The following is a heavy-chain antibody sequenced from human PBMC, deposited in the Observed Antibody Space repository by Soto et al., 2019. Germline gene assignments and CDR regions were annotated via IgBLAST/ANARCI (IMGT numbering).Heavy chain of an antibody. V-gene: IGHV4-59*01. CDR2: IYYSGST. CDR3: ARGRIAVASANLDY. J-gene: IGHJ4*02. CDR1: GGSISSYY. D-gene: IGHD6-19*01. Sequence: SETLSLTCTVSGGSISSYYWSWIRQPPGKGLEWIGYIYYSGSTNYNPSLKSRVTISVDTSKNQFSLKLSSVTAADTAVYYCARGRIAVASANLDYWGQGTLVTVSS.